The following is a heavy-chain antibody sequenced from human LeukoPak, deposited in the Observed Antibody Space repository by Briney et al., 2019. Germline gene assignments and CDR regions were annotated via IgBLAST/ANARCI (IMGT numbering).Heavy chain of an antibody. Sequence: GGSLRLSCAASGFPFSSYSMNWVRQAPGRGLEWVSYITSYSSTIYYADSVKGRFTISRDNAKNSLYLQMNSLRAEDTAVYYCARTKEMASISYFDSWGQGTLVTVSS. CDR2: ITSYSSTI. J-gene: IGHJ4*02. V-gene: IGHV3-48*01. CDR1: GFPFSSYS. D-gene: IGHD5-24*01. CDR3: ARTKEMASISYFDS.